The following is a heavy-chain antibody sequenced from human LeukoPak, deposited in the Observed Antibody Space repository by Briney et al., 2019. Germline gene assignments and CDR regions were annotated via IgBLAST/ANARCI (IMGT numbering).Heavy chain of an antibody. CDR1: GFTFSTYA. CDR3: AKINSRVRGYYFGMDV. V-gene: IGHV3-23*01. D-gene: IGHD2/OR15-2a*01. J-gene: IGHJ6*02. Sequence: GGSLRLSCAASGFTFSTYAMGWVRQAPGRGLEWVSGISARSDNTYYADSVKGRFTISRDNSKNTLYLQMNSLRAEDTAVYSCAKINSRVRGYYFGMDVWGQGTTVTVSS. CDR2: ISARSDNT.